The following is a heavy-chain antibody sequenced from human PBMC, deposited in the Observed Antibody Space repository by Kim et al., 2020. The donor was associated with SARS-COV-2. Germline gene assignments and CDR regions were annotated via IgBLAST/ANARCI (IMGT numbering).Heavy chain of an antibody. J-gene: IGHJ6*03. Sequence: GGSLRLSCAASGFTFSDYYMSWIRQAPGKGLEWVSYISSSGSTIYYADSVKGRFTISRDNAKNSLYLQMNSLRAEDTAVYYCARDDHGAAAAFYYYYMDVWGRGTTVTVSS. CDR1: GFTFSDYY. D-gene: IGHD6-13*01. CDR2: ISSSGSTI. V-gene: IGHV3-11*01. CDR3: ARDDHGAAAAFYYYYMDV.